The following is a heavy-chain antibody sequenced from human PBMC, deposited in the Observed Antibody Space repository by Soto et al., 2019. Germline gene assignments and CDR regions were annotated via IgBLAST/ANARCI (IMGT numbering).Heavy chain of an antibody. CDR1: GFTFTSSA. CDR2: IVVGSGNT. D-gene: IGHD2-2*01. Sequence: GASVKVSCKASGFTFTSSAMQWVRQARGQRLEWIGWIVVGSGNTNYAQKFQERATITRDMSTSTAYMELSSLRSEDTAVYYCAAYCSSTSCYRGSPPYYYYMDVWGKGTTVTVSS. CDR3: AAYCSSTSCYRGSPPYYYYMDV. V-gene: IGHV1-58*02. J-gene: IGHJ6*03.